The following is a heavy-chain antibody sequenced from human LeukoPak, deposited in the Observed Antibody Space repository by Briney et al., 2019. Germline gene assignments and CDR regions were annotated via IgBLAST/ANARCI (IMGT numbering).Heavy chain of an antibody. CDR3: ARAYYYDSGAFDI. CDR1: GGSFSGYY. Sequence: SETLSLTCAVYGGSFSGYYWSWIRQPPGKGLEWIGEINHSGSTNYNPSLKSRVTISVDTSKNQFSLKLSSVTAADTAVYYCARAYYYDSGAFDIWGQGTMVTVSS. D-gene: IGHD3-22*01. CDR2: INHSGST. J-gene: IGHJ3*02. V-gene: IGHV4-34*01.